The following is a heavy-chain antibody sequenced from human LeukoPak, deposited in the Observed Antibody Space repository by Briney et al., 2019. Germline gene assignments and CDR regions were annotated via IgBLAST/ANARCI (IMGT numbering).Heavy chain of an antibody. D-gene: IGHD3-22*01. CDR2: IIPIFGTA. CDR3: ARGWAQKTYYYDSSGYYYLSNWFDP. Sequence: SVKVSCKASGGTFSSYAISWVRQAPGQGLGWMGGIIPIFGTANYAQKFQGRVTITTDESTSTAYMELSSLRSEDTAVYYCARGWAQKTYYYDSSGYYYLSNWFDPWGQGTLVTVSS. J-gene: IGHJ5*02. V-gene: IGHV1-69*05. CDR1: GGTFSSYA.